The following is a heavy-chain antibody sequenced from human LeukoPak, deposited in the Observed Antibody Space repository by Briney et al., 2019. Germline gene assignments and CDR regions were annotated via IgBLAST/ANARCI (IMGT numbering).Heavy chain of an antibody. CDR3: AKDSGALEEGYFDS. Sequence: GGSLRLSCAASGFTFDDYMMHWVRQAPGKGLGWVSLISWDGSDTYYADSVKGRFTISRDNSKDSLYLQMNSLRTDDTALYYCAKDSGALEEGYFDSWGQGTLVTVSS. CDR1: GFTFDDYM. CDR2: ISWDGSDT. V-gene: IGHV3-43*01. J-gene: IGHJ4*02.